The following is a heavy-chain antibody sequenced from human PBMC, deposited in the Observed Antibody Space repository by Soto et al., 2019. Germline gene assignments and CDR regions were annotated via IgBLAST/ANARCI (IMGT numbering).Heavy chain of an antibody. CDR2: ISAYNGNT. J-gene: IGHJ6*02. D-gene: IGHD4-17*01. CDR3: ARYWGYGDYDGYYYYDMDV. Sequence: QVQLVQSGAEVKKPGASVKVSCKASGYTFTSYGISWVRQAPGQGPEWMGWISAYNGNTNYAQKLQGRVTITTETSTSTAYMVLRSLRSDDTAVYYCARYWGYGDYDGYYYYDMDVWGQGTTVTVSS. CDR1: GYTFTSYG. V-gene: IGHV1-18*01.